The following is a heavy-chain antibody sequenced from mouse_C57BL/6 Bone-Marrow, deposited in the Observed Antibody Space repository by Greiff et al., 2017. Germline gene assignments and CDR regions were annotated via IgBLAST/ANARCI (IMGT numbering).Heavy chain of an antibody. CDR2: IDPSDSYT. D-gene: IGHD2-12*01. V-gene: IGHV1-59*01. CDR1: GYTFTSYW. J-gene: IGHJ3*01. CDR3: ARNHLCYHGGFAY. Sequence: QVQLKQPGAELVRPGTSVKLSCKASGYTFTSYWMHWVKQRPGQGLEWIGVIDPSDSYTNYNQKFKGKATLTVDTSSSTAYMQLSSLTAEDSAVYYCARNHLCYHGGFAYWGQGTLVTVSA.